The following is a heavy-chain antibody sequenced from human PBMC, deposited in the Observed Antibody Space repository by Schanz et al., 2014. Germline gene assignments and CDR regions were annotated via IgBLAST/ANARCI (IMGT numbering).Heavy chain of an antibody. CDR1: GFTVSSNY. CDR3: ARRKHAFDI. Sequence: EVQLVESGGGLIQPGGSLRLSCAASGFTVSSNYMSWFRQAPGKGLEWVAVIYSGGSTFYTDSVKGRFTISRDNSKNTLYLQMNSLIAEDTAVYYCARRKHAFDIWGQGTMVTVSS. CDR2: IYSGGST. J-gene: IGHJ3*02. V-gene: IGHV3-53*01.